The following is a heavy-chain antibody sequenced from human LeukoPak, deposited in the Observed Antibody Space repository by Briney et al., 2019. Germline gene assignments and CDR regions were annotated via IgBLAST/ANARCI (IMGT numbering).Heavy chain of an antibody. J-gene: IGHJ3*02. D-gene: IGHD3-10*01. Sequence: ASVKVSCKASGGTFSSYAIGWVRQAPGQGLEWMGRIIPILGIANYAQKFQGRVTITADKSTSTAYMELSSLRSEDTAVYYCARVDGDDAFDIWGQGTMVTVSS. CDR2: IIPILGIA. CDR3: ARVDGDDAFDI. CDR1: GGTFSSYA. V-gene: IGHV1-69*04.